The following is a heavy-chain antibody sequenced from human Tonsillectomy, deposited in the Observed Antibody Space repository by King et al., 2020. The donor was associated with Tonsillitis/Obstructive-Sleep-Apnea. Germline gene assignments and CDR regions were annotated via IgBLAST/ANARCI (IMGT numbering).Heavy chain of an antibody. J-gene: IGHJ6*02. V-gene: IGHV3-23*04. D-gene: IGHD1-26*01. CDR2: ITGNSGGT. CDR1: GFTFSSCA. Sequence: VQLVESGGGLVQPGGSLRLSCAASGFTFSSCAMTWVRQAPGKGLEWVSTITGNSGGTYYADSVKGRFTISRDNSKNTLYLKLDSLRVEDTGVYYCARDPYGDLLVYYYYNLDVWGHGTTLTVSS. CDR3: ARDPYGDLLVYYYYNLDV.